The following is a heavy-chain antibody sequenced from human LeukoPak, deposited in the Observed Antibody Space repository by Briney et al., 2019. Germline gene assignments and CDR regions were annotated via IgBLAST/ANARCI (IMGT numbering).Heavy chain of an antibody. D-gene: IGHD3-22*01. J-gene: IGHJ4*02. V-gene: IGHV1-69*13. Sequence: SVKVSCKASGGTFSSYAISWVRQAPGQGLEWMGGIIPIFGTANYAQKFQGRVTITADESTSTAYMELSSLRSEDTAVYYCARTNYDYDSSGYLPPYYFDYWGQGTLVTGSS. CDR2: IIPIFGTA. CDR1: GGTFSSYA. CDR3: ARTNYDYDSSGYLPPYYFDY.